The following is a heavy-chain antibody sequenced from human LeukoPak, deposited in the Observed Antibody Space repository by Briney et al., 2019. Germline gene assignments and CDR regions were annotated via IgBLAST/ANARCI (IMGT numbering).Heavy chain of an antibody. CDR1: GASISSYY. D-gene: IGHD3-3*01. CDR2: IYTSGST. CDR3: ARAFRGIFGVFEAFDI. J-gene: IGHJ3*02. Sequence: SETLSLTCTVSGASISSYYWSWIRQPAGKGLEWIGRIYTSGSTNYNPSLKSRVTMSVDTSKNQFSLKLSSVTAADTAVYYCARAFRGIFGVFEAFDIWGQGTMVTVSS. V-gene: IGHV4-4*07.